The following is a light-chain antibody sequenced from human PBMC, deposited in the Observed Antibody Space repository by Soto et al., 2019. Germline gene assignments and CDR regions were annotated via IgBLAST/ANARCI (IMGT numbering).Light chain of an antibody. CDR3: LQSRYNPFS. Sequence: DMQMTQYPSSLSASVGDRVTITCRASQDIRTYLSWYQQKPGKAPKLLIYLAATLQSGVPSRFAGSGSGTDFTLTISNLQPEDFANYSCLQSRYNPFSFGQGTKVEIE. V-gene: IGKV1-39*01. CDR1: QDIRTY. J-gene: IGKJ2*03. CDR2: LAA.